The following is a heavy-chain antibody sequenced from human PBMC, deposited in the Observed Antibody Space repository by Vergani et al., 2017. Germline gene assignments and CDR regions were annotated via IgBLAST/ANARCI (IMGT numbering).Heavy chain of an antibody. CDR3: AGETSYYFDY. Sequence: VQLVESGGGVVQPGRSLRLSCAASGFTFSSYPMQWVRQAPGKGLEWVAVISYDVSNHYHADSVMGRFTIYRDDSKNTLYLQMNSLRAEDTAVYYCAGETSYYFDYWGQGTLVTVSS. V-gene: IGHV3-30*04. D-gene: IGHD2-2*01. CDR2: ISYDVSNH. CDR1: GFTFSSYP. J-gene: IGHJ4*02.